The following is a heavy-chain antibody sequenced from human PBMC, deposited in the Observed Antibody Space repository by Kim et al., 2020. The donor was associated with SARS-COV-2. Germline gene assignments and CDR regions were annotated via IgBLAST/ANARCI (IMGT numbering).Heavy chain of an antibody. V-gene: IGHV1-18*04. Sequence: ASVKVSCKASGYTFTSYGISWVRQAPGQGLEWMGWISAYNGNTNYAQKLQGRVTMTTDTSTSTAYMELRGLRSDDTAVYYCARVYCSGGSCYSFDYWGQGTLVTVSS. CDR2: ISAYNGNT. J-gene: IGHJ4*02. CDR3: ARVYCSGGSCYSFDY. D-gene: IGHD2-15*01. CDR1: GYTFTSYG.